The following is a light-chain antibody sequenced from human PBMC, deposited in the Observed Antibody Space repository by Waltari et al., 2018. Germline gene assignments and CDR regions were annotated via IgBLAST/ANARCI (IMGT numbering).Light chain of an antibody. Sequence: QSALTPPASVSGSPGPSVTISCPGTSSNVGFFKLFSWYQHHPGKAPKLMIYAVRDRTSWVSNRFSGSKSGYTASLTISGLQAEDEADYYCCSYAGRSTWVFGGGTKVTVL. J-gene: IGLJ3*02. V-gene: IGLV2-23*02. CDR2: AVR. CDR3: CSYAGRSTWV. CDR1: SSNVGFFKL.